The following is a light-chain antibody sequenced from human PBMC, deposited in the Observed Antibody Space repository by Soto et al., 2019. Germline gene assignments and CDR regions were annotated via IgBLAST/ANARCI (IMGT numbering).Light chain of an antibody. V-gene: IGLV1-47*01. J-gene: IGLJ3*02. CDR1: SSNIGSNY. CDR2: RNN. Sequence: QSALAQPPSASGTPGQRVTISCSGSSSNIGSNYVYWYQQLPGTAPKLLIYRNNQRPSGVPDRFSGSKSGTSASLAISGLRSEDEADYYCKSYDNSLSETVFGGGTKVTVL. CDR3: KSYDNSLSETV.